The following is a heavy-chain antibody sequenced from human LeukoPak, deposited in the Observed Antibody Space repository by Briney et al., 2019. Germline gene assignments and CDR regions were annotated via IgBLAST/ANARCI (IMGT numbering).Heavy chain of an antibody. CDR1: GFTVSSNY. J-gene: IGHJ4*02. Sequence: GGSLRLSCAASGFTVSSNYMSWVRQAPGKGLEWVSVIYSGGGTYYADSVKGRFTISRDNSKNTLYLQINSLRAEDTAVYCCARSARGYSYIFDYWGQGTLVTVSS. D-gene: IGHD5-18*01. CDR2: IYSGGGT. V-gene: IGHV3-53*01. CDR3: ARSARGYSYIFDY.